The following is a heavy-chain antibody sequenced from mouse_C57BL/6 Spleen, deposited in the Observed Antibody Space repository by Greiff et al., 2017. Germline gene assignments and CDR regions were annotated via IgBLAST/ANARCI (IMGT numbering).Heavy chain of an antibody. D-gene: IGHD2-3*01. J-gene: IGHJ2*01. Sequence: DVQLVESGAELVKPGASVKLSCTASGFNIKDYYMHWVKQRTEQGLEWIGRIDPEDGETKYAPKFQGKATITADTSSNTAYLQLSSLTSEDTAVYDCARDDGYPYYFDYWGQGTTLTVSS. CDR1: GFNIKDYY. CDR3: ARDDGYPYYFDY. V-gene: IGHV14-2*01. CDR2: IDPEDGET.